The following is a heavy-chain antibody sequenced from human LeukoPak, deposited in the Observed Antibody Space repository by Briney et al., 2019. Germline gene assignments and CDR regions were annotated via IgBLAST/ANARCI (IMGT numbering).Heavy chain of an antibody. CDR3: ARDNPVTTYYYDSSGYW. CDR1: GYTFTGYY. Sequence: GASVTVSCTASGYTFTGYYMHWVRQAPGQGLEWMGWINPNSGGTNYAQKFQGRVTMTRDTSISTAYMELSRLRSDDTAVYYCARDNPVTTYYYDSSGYWWGQGTLVTVSS. V-gene: IGHV1-2*02. J-gene: IGHJ4*02. CDR2: INPNSGGT. D-gene: IGHD3-22*01.